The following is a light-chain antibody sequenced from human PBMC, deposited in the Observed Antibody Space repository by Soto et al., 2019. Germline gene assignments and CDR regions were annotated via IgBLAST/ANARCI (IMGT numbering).Light chain of an antibody. CDR2: DAS. J-gene: IGKJ4*01. CDR3: QQRSDWLA. Sequence: EIVLTQSPATLSLSPGERATLSCTTSQGVSSFLAWYQQKPGQAPRLLIYDASNRATGIPARFSGSGSGTDFTLTISSLESEDFAIYYCQQRSDWLAFGGGTKVEIK. CDR1: QGVSSF. V-gene: IGKV3-11*01.